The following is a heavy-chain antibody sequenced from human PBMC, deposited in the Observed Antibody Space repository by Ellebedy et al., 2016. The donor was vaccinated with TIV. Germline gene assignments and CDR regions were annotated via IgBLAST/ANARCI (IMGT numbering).Heavy chain of an antibody. D-gene: IGHD3-22*01. CDR3: ARYLSAYYSDY. J-gene: IGHJ4*02. Sequence: MPGGSLRLSCTVSGGSISSYYWSWIRQPPGKGLEWIGYIYYSGRTNYNPSLKSRVTISVDTSKNQFSLKLSSVTAADTAVYYCARYLSAYYSDYWGQGTLVTVSS. V-gene: IGHV4-59*01. CDR1: GGSISSYY. CDR2: IYYSGRT.